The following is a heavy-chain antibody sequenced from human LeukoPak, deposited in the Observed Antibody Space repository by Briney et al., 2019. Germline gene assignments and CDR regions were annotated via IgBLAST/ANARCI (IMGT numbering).Heavy chain of an antibody. CDR3: ARNNGMDV. Sequence: PGGSLRLSCAASGFMFSSYWMTWVRQVPGRGPEWVANVNRDGSETYYLDSVKGRFTISKDNAKNSLYLQMNSLRAEDTALYHCARNNGMDVWGQGTTVIVSS. J-gene: IGHJ6*02. CDR1: GFMFSSYW. V-gene: IGHV3-7*03. CDR2: VNRDGSET.